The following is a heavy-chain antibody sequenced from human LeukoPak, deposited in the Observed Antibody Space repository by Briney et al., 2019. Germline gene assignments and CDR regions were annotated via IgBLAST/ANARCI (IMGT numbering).Heavy chain of an antibody. CDR1: GGSISSYY. J-gene: IGHJ4*02. V-gene: IGHV4-59*01. CDR3: ARAGGYSYGFSIDY. Sequence: SETLSLTCTVSGGSISSYYWSWIRQPPGKGLEWIGYIYYSGSTNYNPSLKSRVTISEDTSKNQFSLKLSSVTAADTAVYYCARAGGYSYGFSIDYWGQGTLVTVSS. CDR2: IYYSGST. D-gene: IGHD5-18*01.